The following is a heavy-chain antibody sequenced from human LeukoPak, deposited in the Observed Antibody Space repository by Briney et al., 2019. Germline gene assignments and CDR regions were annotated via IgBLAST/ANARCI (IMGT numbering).Heavy chain of an antibody. Sequence: GGALRLSCAASGFSVSNNFMNWVRQAPGKGLEWGAIVWYDGNNKYYADSVKGRFTVSRDNSKNTVSLQLNSLRAEDTAVYYCARGSGAAAGAFDYWGQGTLVTVPS. J-gene: IGHJ4*02. D-gene: IGHD6-13*01. V-gene: IGHV3-33*08. CDR3: ARGSGAAAGAFDY. CDR2: VWYDGNNK. CDR1: GFSVSNNF.